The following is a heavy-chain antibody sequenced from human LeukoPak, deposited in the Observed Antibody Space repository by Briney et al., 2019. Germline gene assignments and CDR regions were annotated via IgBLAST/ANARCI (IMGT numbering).Heavy chain of an antibody. CDR3: ARGSGGIGYDSSGYLGYFDY. Sequence: ASVKVSCKASGGTFSSYAISWVRQAPGQGLEWMGGIIPIFGTANYAQKFQGGVTITTDESTSTAYMELSSLRSEDTAVYYCARGSGGIGYDSSGYLGYFDYWGQGTLVTVSS. J-gene: IGHJ4*02. CDR2: IIPIFGTA. D-gene: IGHD3-22*01. V-gene: IGHV1-69*05. CDR1: GGTFSSYA.